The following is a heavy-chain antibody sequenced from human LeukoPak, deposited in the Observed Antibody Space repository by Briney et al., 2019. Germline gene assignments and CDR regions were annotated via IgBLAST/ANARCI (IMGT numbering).Heavy chain of an antibody. CDR3: ARGGEAGLAD. V-gene: IGHV4-59*01. Sequence: SETLSLTCTVSGGSISSYYWSWIRQPPGQGLEWIGYIYSSGSTNSNPSLKSRVTISVDTSKNQFSLNLSSVTAADTAVYYCARGGEAGLADWGQGTLVTVSS. CDR1: GGSISSYY. D-gene: IGHD1-14*01. J-gene: IGHJ4*02. CDR2: IYSSGST.